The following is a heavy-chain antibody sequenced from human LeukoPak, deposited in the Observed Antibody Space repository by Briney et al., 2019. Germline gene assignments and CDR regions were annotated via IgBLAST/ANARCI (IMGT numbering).Heavy chain of an antibody. CDR1: GFTFSNYG. V-gene: IGHV3-33*06. CDR2: IWYDGSNN. D-gene: IGHD6-13*01. Sequence: GRSLRLSCAASGFTFSNYGMHWVRQAPGKGLEWVALIWYDGSNNYYADSMKGRFTISRDNSKNTLYLEMSSLRAEDTAVYYCAKGLMSSWYTSFDSWGQGTLVIVSS. CDR3: AKGLMSSWYTSFDS. J-gene: IGHJ5*01.